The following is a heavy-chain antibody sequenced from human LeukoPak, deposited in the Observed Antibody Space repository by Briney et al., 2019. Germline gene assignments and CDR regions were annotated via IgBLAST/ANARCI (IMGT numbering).Heavy chain of an antibody. V-gene: IGHV4-4*07. J-gene: IGHJ4*02. D-gene: IGHD3-9*01. CDR2: IYTSGST. CDR1: GGSISSYY. Sequence: SETLSLTCTVSGGSISSYYWSWIRQPAGKGLEWIGRIYTSGSTNYNPSLKSRVTISVDTSKNQFPLKLSSVTAADTAVYYCARVGEGYDILTGYYTPHYFDYWGQGTLVTVSS. CDR3: ARVGEGYDILTGYYTPHYFDY.